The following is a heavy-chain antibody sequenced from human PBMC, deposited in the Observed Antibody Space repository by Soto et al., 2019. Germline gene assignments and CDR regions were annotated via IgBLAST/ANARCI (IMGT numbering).Heavy chain of an antibody. Sequence: PGGSLRLSCAASGFTFDYYWMHCVRQAPGKGLVWASRVHSDGTTTTYADSVKGRFTISRDNARNTVSLQMSSLRAEDTAIYYCARGDRGGFDLWGHGTVVTVSS. J-gene: IGHJ3*01. D-gene: IGHD3-10*01. CDR1: GFTFDYYW. CDR2: VHSDGTTT. V-gene: IGHV3-74*01. CDR3: ARGDRGGFDL.